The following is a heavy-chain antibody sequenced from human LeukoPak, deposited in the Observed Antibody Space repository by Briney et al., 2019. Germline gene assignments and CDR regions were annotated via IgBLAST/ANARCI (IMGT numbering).Heavy chain of an antibody. J-gene: IGHJ4*02. CDR1: GFTFSSYW. CDR3: ARSRSGYRAPPDY. CDR2: INSDGSST. V-gene: IGHV3-74*01. D-gene: IGHD3-22*01. Sequence: GGSLRLSCTASGFTFSSYWMHWVRQPPGKGLVLVSSINSDGSSTSYSYSVKGRFTISRDNAKNTLYLQMNSLRAEDTAVYYCARSRSGYRAPPDYWGQGTLVTVSS.